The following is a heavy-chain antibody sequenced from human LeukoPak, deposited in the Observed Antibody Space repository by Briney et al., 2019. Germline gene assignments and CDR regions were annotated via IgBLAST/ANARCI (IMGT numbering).Heavy chain of an antibody. J-gene: IGHJ4*02. D-gene: IGHD4-17*01. CDR3: ARGEDYGDYMADY. CDR2: INPNSGGT. CDR1: GYTFTGYY. V-gene: IGHV1-2*02. Sequence: ASVKVSCKASGYTFTGYYMHWVRQAPGQGLEWMGWINPNSGGTNYAQKFQGRVTMTRDTSISTAYMELRSLRSDDTAVYYCARGEDYGDYMADYWGQGTLVTVSS.